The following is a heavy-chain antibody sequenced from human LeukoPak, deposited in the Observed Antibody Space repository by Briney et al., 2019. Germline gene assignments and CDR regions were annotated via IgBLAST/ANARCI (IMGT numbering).Heavy chain of an antibody. CDR3: AKSNEFYYYYMDV. CDR1: GFTFDDYA. CDR2: ISWDGGST. D-gene: IGHD1-1*01. Sequence: PGGSLRLSCAASGFTFDDYAMHWVRQAPGKGLEWVSLISWDGGSTYYADSVKGRFTISRDNSKNSLYLQMNSLRAEDTALYYCAKSNEFYYYYMDVWGKGTTVTVSS. V-gene: IGHV3-43D*03. J-gene: IGHJ6*03.